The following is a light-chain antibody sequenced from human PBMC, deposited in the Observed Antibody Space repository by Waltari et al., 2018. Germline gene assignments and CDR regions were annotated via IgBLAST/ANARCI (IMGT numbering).Light chain of an antibody. CDR1: QDITTS. V-gene: IGKV1-33*01. CDR3: QQFHSLPYT. Sequence: DIQMTQSPSSLSASVVDSVTFPCQATQDITTSLSWFQQKPGEAPRLLIYDASTLQPGVPSRFSGTGSATGFSLTITSLQLDDSATYYCQQFHSLPYTFARGTKLHIK. CDR2: DAS. J-gene: IGKJ2*01.